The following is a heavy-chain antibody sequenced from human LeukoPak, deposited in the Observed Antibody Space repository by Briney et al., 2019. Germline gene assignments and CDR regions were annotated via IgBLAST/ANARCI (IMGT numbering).Heavy chain of an antibody. J-gene: IGHJ4*02. V-gene: IGHV4-4*07. CDR1: GGSISSYY. Sequence: SETLSLTCTVSGGSISSYYWSWIRQPAGKGLEWIGRIYTSGSTNYNPSLKSRVTMSVDTSKNQFSLKLSSVTAADTAVYYCARAGYDSSGHSAYFDYWGQGTLVTVSS. D-gene: IGHD3-22*01. CDR3: ARAGYDSSGHSAYFDY. CDR2: IYTSGST.